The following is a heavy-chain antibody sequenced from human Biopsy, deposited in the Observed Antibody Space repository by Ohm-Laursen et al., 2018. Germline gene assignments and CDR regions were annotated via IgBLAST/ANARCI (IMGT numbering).Heavy chain of an antibody. J-gene: IGHJ4*02. D-gene: IGHD6-19*01. CDR1: GFSFTGYY. Sequence: SSVKVSCKASGFSFTGYYIHWVRQAPGQGLEWVGWISPKSGDTNYAHKFQGNITMTRDTSMSTAYMEMSRPRCDDTAVYYCALQSVAQMKNFDYWGQGTLVTVSS. V-gene: IGHV1-2*02. CDR2: ISPKSGDT. CDR3: ALQSVAQMKNFDY.